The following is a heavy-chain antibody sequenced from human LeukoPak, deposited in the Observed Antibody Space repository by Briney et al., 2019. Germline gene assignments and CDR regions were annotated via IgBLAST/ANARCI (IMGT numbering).Heavy chain of an antibody. CDR1: GYSFTSYW. V-gene: IGHV5-51*01. CDR3: ARLDIVVVPAAHERFDY. CDR2: IYPGDSDT. D-gene: IGHD2-2*03. Sequence: PGESLKISCKGSGYSFTSYWIGWVRQMPGKGLEWMGIIYPGDSDTRYSPSFQGQVTISADKSISTAYLQWSSLKASDTAMYYCARLDIVVVPAAHERFDYWGRGTLVTVSS. J-gene: IGHJ4*02.